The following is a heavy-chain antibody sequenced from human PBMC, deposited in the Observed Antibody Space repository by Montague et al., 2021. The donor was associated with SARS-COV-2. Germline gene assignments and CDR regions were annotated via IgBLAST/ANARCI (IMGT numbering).Heavy chain of an antibody. Sequence: SETLSLTCTVSGGPISSYYWSWIRQPPGKGLEWIGYIYYSGSTNXNPSLKSRVTISVDTSKNQFSLKLSSVTAADTAVYYCARTYYDILTGYYNRGAFGIWGQGTMVTVSS. V-gene: IGHV4-59*08. CDR3: ARTYYDILTGYYNRGAFGI. CDR1: GGPISSYY. CDR2: IYYSGST. J-gene: IGHJ3*02. D-gene: IGHD3-9*01.